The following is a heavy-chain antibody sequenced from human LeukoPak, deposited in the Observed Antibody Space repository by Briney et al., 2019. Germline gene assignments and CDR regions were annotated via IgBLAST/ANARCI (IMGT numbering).Heavy chain of an antibody. J-gene: IGHJ5*02. CDR1: ENTFTGYY. V-gene: IGHV1-2*02. D-gene: IGHD3-22*01. CDR3: VLSSGYYRNWFDP. Sequence: GASVKVSCKASENTFTGYYMHWVRQAPGQGLEWMGWINPNSGGTNLAQNFQGRVTMTRDTSITTACMELRRLRYDDTAVYYCVLSSGYYRNWFDPWGQGTLVSVSS. CDR2: INPNSGGT.